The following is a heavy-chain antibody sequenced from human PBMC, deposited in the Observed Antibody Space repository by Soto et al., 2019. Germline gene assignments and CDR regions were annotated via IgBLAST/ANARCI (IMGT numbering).Heavy chain of an antibody. Sequence: GASGKVSCKASGYTFTRYDMHWVRQAPGQGLEWMGIINPSGGSTSYAQKFQGRVTMTRDTSTSTVYMELSSLRSEDTAVYYCARDRLRSRSSYYYDSSGYYTAFDIWGQGTMVTVSS. V-gene: IGHV1-46*01. CDR1: GYTFTRYD. J-gene: IGHJ3*02. CDR3: ARDRLRSRSSYYYDSSGYYTAFDI. D-gene: IGHD3-22*01. CDR2: INPSGGST.